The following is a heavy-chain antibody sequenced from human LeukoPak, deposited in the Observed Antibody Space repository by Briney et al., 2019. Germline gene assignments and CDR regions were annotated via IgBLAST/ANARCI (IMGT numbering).Heavy chain of an antibody. CDR2: IYYSGST. CDR3: ARHRSGWLQSSFDY. D-gene: IGHD5-24*01. J-gene: IGHJ4*02. Sequence: LETLSLTCTVSGGSISSSSYYWGWIRQPPGKGLEWIGSIYYSGSTYYNPSLKSRVTISVDTSKNQFSLKLSSVTAADTAVYYCARHRSGWLQSSFDYWGQGTLVTVSS. CDR1: GGSISSSSYY. V-gene: IGHV4-39*01.